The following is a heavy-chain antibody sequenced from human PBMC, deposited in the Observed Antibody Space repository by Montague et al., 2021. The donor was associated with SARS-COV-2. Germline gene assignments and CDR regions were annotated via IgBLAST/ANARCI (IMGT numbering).Heavy chain of an antibody. CDR1: GDSLSSGSYY. D-gene: IGHD1-20*01. CDR2: IYRGGSP. J-gene: IGHJ6*02. V-gene: IGHV4-61*02. CDR3: TRDPITGTTVTIYNYYGMDV. Sequence: TLSLTCSVSGDSLSSGSYYWSWIRQPAGKGLEWIGRIYRGGSPYYNPSLKSRVTISGDMSENQFSLNVSSVTAADTAVYYCTRDPITGTTVTIYNYYGMDVWGQGTTVTVSS.